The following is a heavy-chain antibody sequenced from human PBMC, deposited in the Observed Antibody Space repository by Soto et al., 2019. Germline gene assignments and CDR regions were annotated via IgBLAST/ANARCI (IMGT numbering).Heavy chain of an antibody. CDR3: ARGSEGGMDV. V-gene: IGHV3-21*01. CDR1: GFTFSGFTFSSYS. CDR2: ISSSGSYI. Sequence: ESGGGLVKPGGSLRLSCAASGFTFSGFTFSSYSMNWVRQAPGKGLEWVSSISSSGSYIYYADSMKGRFTISRDNAKNSLYLQMNSLRAEDTAVYYCARGSEGGMDVWGQGTTVTVSS. J-gene: IGHJ6*02. D-gene: IGHD3-3*01.